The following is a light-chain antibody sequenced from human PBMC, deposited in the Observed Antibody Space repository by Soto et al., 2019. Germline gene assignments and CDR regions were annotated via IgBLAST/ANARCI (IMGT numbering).Light chain of an antibody. CDR1: QGISSY. V-gene: IGKV1-8*01. CDR2: AAS. J-gene: IGKJ2*01. Sequence: AIRMTQSPSSLSASTGDRVTITCRASQGISSYLAWYQQKPGKAPKLLIYAASTLQSGVPSRFSGSGSGKDFTLTISCLQSEDFATYYCQQYYSYPQTFGQGTKLEIK. CDR3: QQYYSYPQT.